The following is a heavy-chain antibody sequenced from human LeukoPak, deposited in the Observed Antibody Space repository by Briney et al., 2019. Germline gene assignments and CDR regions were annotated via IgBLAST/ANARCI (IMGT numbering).Heavy chain of an antibody. Sequence: GGSLRLSCAASRFTFSSYWMHWVRQAPGKGLEWVAVISYDGSNKYYADSVKGRFTISRDNSKNTLYLQMNSLRAEDTAVYYCARVLVAAHRSHAFDPWGQGTLVTVSS. CDR2: ISYDGSNK. V-gene: IGHV3-30*03. J-gene: IGHJ5*02. CDR3: ARVLVAAHRSHAFDP. CDR1: RFTFSSYW. D-gene: IGHD6-25*01.